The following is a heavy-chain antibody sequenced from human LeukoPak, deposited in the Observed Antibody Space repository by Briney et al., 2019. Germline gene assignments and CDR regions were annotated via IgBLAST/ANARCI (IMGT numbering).Heavy chain of an antibody. Sequence: EASVKVSCKASGFTSTAYYIHWVRQVPGQGLEWMGWMNPKNGGTTYAQNSQGKVTMTRDTSNKTAFMEITSLTSDDTAVYYCARGGSGSYSGWFDPWGQGTLVTVSS. CDR1: GFTSTAYY. CDR3: ARGGSGSYSGWFDP. V-gene: IGHV1-2*02. J-gene: IGHJ5*02. D-gene: IGHD3-10*01. CDR2: MNPKNGGT.